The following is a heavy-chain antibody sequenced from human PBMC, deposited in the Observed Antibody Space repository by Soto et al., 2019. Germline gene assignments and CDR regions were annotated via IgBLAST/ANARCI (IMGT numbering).Heavy chain of an antibody. CDR2: IYYSGST. CDR1: GGSISSYY. Sequence: SETLSLTCTVSGGSISSYYWSWIRQPPGKGLEWIGYIYYSGSTNYNPSLKSRVTISVDTSKNQFSLKLSSVTAADTAVYYCARQPTKNGQLWFDSWGQGALVTVSS. D-gene: IGHD5-18*01. CDR3: ARQPTKNGQLWFDS. J-gene: IGHJ5*01. V-gene: IGHV4-59*01.